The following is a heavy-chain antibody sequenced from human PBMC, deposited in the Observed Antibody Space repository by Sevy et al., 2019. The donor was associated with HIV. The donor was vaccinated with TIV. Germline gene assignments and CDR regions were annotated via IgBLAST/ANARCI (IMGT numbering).Heavy chain of an antibody. V-gene: IGHV3-7*01. CDR1: GFTFSTYW. CDR2: LKEDGSAK. J-gene: IGHJ1*01. D-gene: IGHD5-12*01. CDR3: ARDSPGYGGYAH. Sequence: GGSLRLSCAASGFTFSTYWMTWVRPAPGQGLEWVANLKEDGSAKYQVDSVKGRFTFSRDNAKNLLYLQVNNLRAEDTAVYYCARDSPGYGGYAHWGQGTLVTVSS.